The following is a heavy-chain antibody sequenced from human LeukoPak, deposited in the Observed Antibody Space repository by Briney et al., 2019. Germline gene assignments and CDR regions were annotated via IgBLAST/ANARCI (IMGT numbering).Heavy chain of an antibody. CDR1: GIPFGDYY. CDR2: ISSSSSYT. D-gene: IGHD6-13*01. CDR3: AAGTAADY. V-gene: IGHV3-11*03. Sequence: PGGSLRLSCVVSGIPFGDYYMNWMRQAPGKGLEWISYISSSSSYTDYADSVKGRFTISRDNAKNSLYLQMDSLTVDDTAVYYCAAGTAADYWGQGTLVTVSS. J-gene: IGHJ4*02.